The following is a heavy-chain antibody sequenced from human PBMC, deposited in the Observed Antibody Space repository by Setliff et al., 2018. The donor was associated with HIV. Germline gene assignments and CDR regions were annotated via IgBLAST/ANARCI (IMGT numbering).Heavy chain of an antibody. Sequence: SETLSLTCTVSGASITSSYWTWIRQSPGRGLEYLGYIYYSGDSNYSPSLKSRLSMSLVASTSQFSLRLNSLTAADTAMYYCARFARDPTDWGRGILVTVSS. J-gene: IGHJ4*02. CDR3: ARFARDPTD. V-gene: IGHV4-59*08. CDR2: IYYSGDS. CDR1: GASITSSY.